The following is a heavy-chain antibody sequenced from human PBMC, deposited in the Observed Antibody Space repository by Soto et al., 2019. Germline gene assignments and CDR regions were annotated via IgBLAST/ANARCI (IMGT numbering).Heavy chain of an antibody. CDR1: GFSLSTSGVG. J-gene: IGHJ4*02. CDR2: IYWNDDK. V-gene: IGHV2-5*01. Sequence: SGPTLEPTQTLTLTCTFAGFSLSTSGVGVGWIRQPPGKALEWLALIYWNDDKRYIPSLKSRLTITKDTSKNQVVLTMPNMDPVDTATYYCAQGRDYYDFWSGYTMNFDFRGQGTPVPVSS. D-gene: IGHD3-3*01. CDR3: AQGRDYYDFWSGYTMNFDF.